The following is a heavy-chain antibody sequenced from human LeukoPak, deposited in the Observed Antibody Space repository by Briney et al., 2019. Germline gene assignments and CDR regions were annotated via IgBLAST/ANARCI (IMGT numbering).Heavy chain of an antibody. CDR3: TKPCCNGSYWSAFDY. Sequence: GGSLRLSCAASGFTFSSYAMSWVRQAPGKGLEWVSAISGSGGSTYYADSVKGRFTISRDNSRNTLYLQMNSLRAEDTAVYYCTKPCCNGSYWSAFDYWGQGTLVTVSS. J-gene: IGHJ4*02. CDR2: ISGSGGST. V-gene: IGHV3-23*01. D-gene: IGHD1-26*01. CDR1: GFTFSSYA.